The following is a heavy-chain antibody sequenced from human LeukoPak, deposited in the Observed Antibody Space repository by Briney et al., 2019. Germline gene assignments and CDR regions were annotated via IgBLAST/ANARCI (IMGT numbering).Heavy chain of an antibody. CDR3: ARGYYDFWSDYYAKGEWFDP. Sequence: ASVKVSCKASGYTFTGYYMHWVRQAPGQGLEWMGWINPNSGGTNYAQKFQGWVTMTRDTSISTAYMELSRLRSDDTAVYYCARGYYDFWSDYYAKGEWFDPWGQGTLVTVSS. J-gene: IGHJ5*02. CDR1: GYTFTGYY. CDR2: INPNSGGT. D-gene: IGHD3-3*01. V-gene: IGHV1-2*04.